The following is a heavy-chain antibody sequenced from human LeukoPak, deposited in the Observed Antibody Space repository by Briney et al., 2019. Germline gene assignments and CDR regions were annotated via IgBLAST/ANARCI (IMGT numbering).Heavy chain of an antibody. J-gene: IGHJ3*02. CDR2: VSASGAI. CDR3: ARAYCGGECTAGGAFDI. V-gene: IGHV4-4*07. CDR1: GVSVGSHF. D-gene: IGHD2-21*01. Sequence: PSETLSLSCSVSGVSVGSHFWSWVRQPAGKALEWIGRVSASGAISSNPSLNSRVTMSLDTSKNQFSLKLTSVTAADTAVYFCARAYCGGECTAGGAFDIWGQGTMVTVSS.